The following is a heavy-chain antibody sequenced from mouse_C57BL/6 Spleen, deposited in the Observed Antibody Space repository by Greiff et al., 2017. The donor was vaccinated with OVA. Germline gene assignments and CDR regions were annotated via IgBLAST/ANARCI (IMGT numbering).Heavy chain of an antibody. V-gene: IGHV1-4*01. D-gene: IGHD2-4*01. CDR2: INPSSGYT. Sequence: VQLQQSGAELARPGASVKMSCKASGYTFTSYTMHWVKQRPGQGLEWIGYINPSSGYTKYNQKFKDKATLTADKSSSTAYMQLSSLTSEDSAVYYCARWDYDGFYYAKGDWGQGTSVTVS. J-gene: IGHJ4*01. CDR3: ARWDYDGFYYAKGD. CDR1: GYTFTSYT.